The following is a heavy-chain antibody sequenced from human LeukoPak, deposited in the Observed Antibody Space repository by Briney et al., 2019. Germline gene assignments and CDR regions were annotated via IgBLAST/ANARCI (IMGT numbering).Heavy chain of an antibody. J-gene: IGHJ4*02. V-gene: IGHV3-30*04. CDR2: ISYDGKNK. D-gene: IGHD5-18*01. CDR3: ARDAQNIGYSYGQFDY. Sequence: GRSLRLSCAASGFTFSTYGLHWVSQAPGKGLEWVAIISYDGKNKYYADSVKGRFTISRDNSKNTLYLQMNSLRAEDTSVYYCARDAQNIGYSYGQFDYWGQGTLVTVSS. CDR1: GFTFSTYG.